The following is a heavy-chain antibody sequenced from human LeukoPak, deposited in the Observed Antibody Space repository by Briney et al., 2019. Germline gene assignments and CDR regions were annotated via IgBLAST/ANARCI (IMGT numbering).Heavy chain of an antibody. J-gene: IGHJ3*01. D-gene: IGHD3-22*01. V-gene: IGHV3-23*01. CDR2: ISGSGGST. CDR3: AKDTGRTNYYDGY. CDR1: GFTFSSYA. Sequence: GGSLRLSCAASGFTFSSYAMSWVRQAPGKGLEWVSAISGSGGSTYYADSVKGRFTISRDNSKNTLYLQMNNLRAEDTAVYYCAKDTGRTNYYDGYWGQGTMVTVSS.